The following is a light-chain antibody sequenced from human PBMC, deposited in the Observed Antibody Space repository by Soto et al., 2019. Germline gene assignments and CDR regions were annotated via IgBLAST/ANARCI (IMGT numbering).Light chain of an antibody. V-gene: IGKV1-39*01. Sequence: DIQMTQSPSSLSASVGDRVTITCRASQSIYNHLSWYQQKPGKAPKLLINAASSLQSGVPSRFIGSGSETEFTLTISSLQPEDFATYYCQQSYITLYSFGQGTSLEIK. J-gene: IGKJ2*03. CDR3: QQSYITLYS. CDR2: AAS. CDR1: QSIYNH.